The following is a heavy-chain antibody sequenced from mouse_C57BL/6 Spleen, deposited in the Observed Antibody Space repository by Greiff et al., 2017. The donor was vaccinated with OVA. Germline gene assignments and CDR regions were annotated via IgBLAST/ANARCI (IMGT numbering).Heavy chain of an antibody. CDR1: GFSLTSYG. CDR2: IWRGGST. J-gene: IGHJ4*01. CDR3: AKTYGSSYEDYAMDY. V-gene: IGHV2-5*01. Sequence: VQLQQSGPGLVQPSQSLSITCTVSGFSLTSYGVHWVRQSPGKGLEWLGVIWRGGSTDYNAAFMSRLSITKDNSKSQVFFKMNSLQADDTAIYYCAKTYGSSYEDYAMDYWGQGTSVTVSS. D-gene: IGHD1-1*01.